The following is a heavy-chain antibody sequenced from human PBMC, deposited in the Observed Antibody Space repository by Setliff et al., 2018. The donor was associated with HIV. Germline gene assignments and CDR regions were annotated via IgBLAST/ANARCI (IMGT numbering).Heavy chain of an antibody. Sequence: SETLSLTCTVSGDSINSGNYYWSWIRQHPGKGLEWIGYIYYSGSTYYSPSLKSRVTISEDTSKNQLSLKMRSVTAADTAVYYCATSPAGEILGSRPFYFDYWGQGTLVTVS. CDR3: ATSPAGEILGSRPFYFDY. D-gene: IGHD3-10*01. V-gene: IGHV4-31*03. CDR2: IYYSGST. J-gene: IGHJ4*02. CDR1: GDSINSGNYY.